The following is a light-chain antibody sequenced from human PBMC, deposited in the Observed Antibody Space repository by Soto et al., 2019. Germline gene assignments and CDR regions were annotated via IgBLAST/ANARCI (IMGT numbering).Light chain of an antibody. V-gene: IGKV1-5*03. J-gene: IGKJ4*01. CDR1: QSISTR. CDR2: KAS. Sequence: MSRSPPNQSKSEGDRVTITGRASQSISTRLAWYQQKPGKAPTLLMYKASSLESGVPSRFSGSGSGTEFPLTITSLQPDDFANYYCQQYNSYPLTFGGGTKV. CDR3: QQYNSYPLT.